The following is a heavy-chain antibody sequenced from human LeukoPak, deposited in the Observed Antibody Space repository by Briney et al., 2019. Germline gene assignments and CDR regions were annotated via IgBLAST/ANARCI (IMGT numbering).Heavy chain of an antibody. CDR1: GFTFSSYA. V-gene: IGHV3-30-3*01. D-gene: IGHD3-3*01. Sequence: GGSLRLSCAASGFTFSSYAMHWVRQAPGKGLEWVAVISYDGSNKYYADSVKGRFTISRDNSKNTLYLQMNSLRAEDTAVYYCARGPIFGVVIIPYYFDYWGQGTLVTVSS. CDR2: ISYDGSNK. CDR3: ARGPIFGVVIIPYYFDY. J-gene: IGHJ4*02.